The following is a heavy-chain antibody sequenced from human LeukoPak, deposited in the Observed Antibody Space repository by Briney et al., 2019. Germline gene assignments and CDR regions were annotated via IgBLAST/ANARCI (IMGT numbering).Heavy chain of an antibody. V-gene: IGHV4-34*01. J-gene: IGHJ3*02. CDR2: INHSGST. CDR1: GGSFSGYY. CDR3: ARVYYDSSGYYPLAFDI. D-gene: IGHD3-22*01. Sequence: SETLSLTCAVYGGSFSGYYWSWIRQPPGKGLEWIGEINHSGSTNYNPSLKSRVTISVDTSKNQFSLKLSSVTAAGTAVYYCARVYYDSSGYYPLAFDIWGQGTMVTVSS.